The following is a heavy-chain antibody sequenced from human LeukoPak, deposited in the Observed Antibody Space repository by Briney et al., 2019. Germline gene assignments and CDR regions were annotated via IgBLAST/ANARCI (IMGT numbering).Heavy chain of an antibody. CDR2: ISGSNSYI. CDR1: GFTFNSYS. CDR3: ARGRMVLFDP. Sequence: PGGSLRLSCAASGFTFNSYSMNWVRQAPGKGLEWVSSISGSNSYIYYADSVKGRFTISRDNSKNTLYLQMNSLRAEDTAVYYCARGRMVLFDPWGQGTLVTVSS. J-gene: IGHJ5*02. V-gene: IGHV3-21*01. D-gene: IGHD6-13*01.